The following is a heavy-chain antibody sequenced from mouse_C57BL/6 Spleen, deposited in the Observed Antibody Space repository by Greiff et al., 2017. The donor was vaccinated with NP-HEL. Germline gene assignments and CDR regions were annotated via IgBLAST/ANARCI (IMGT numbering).Heavy chain of an antibody. CDR3: TTTVKGY. Sequence: VQLQQSGAELVRPGASVKLSCTASGFNIKDDYMHWVKQRPEQGLEWIGWIDPENGDTEYASKFQGKATITADTSSNTAYLQLSSLTSEDTAVYYCTTTVKGYWGQGTTLTVSS. J-gene: IGHJ2*01. V-gene: IGHV14-4*01. D-gene: IGHD1-1*01. CDR2: IDPENGDT. CDR1: GFNIKDDY.